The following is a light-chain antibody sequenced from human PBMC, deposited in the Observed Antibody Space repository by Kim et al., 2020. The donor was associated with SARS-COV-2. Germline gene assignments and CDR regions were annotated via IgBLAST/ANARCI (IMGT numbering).Light chain of an antibody. Sequence: DILMTQSPSALSASVGDKVTITCRASQSVSSWLAWYQQKPGKAPHLLIYKASSLDSGVPSRFSGSGSGTEFTLTINSLQPDDFAPYYCQQYSSYPPRTFGQGTKVDIK. CDR1: QSVSSW. CDR2: KAS. CDR3: QQYSSYPPRT. V-gene: IGKV1-5*03. J-gene: IGKJ1*01.